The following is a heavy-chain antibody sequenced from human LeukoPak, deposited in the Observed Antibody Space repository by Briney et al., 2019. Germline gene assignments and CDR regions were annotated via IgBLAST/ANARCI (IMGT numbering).Heavy chain of an antibody. Sequence: QPGGSLRLSCAASGFSITNNWMYWVRQAPGRGLVWVSRIKNDDRTAVYADSVKGRFTISRDNARNTLFLQMNSLRAEDTAVYYCATVFKGSSLQDYWGQGTLVTVSS. J-gene: IGHJ4*02. D-gene: IGHD1-26*01. CDR1: GFSITNNW. CDR2: IKNDDRTA. CDR3: ATVFKGSSLQDY. V-gene: IGHV3-74*01.